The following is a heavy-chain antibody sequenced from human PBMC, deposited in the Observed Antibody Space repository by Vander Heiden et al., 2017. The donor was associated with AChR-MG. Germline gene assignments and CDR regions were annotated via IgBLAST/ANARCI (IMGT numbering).Heavy chain of an antibody. CDR3: ARAPGCSGGSCYRNNWFDP. CDR1: GHTVTRYA. CDR2: INAGNGNT. Sequence: QVQLVQSGAEVKKPGASVMVSCKASGHTVTRYALHWVRQAPGQRLEWMGWINAGNGNTKYSQKFQGRVTITRDTSASTAYMELSSLRSEDTAVYYCARAPGCSGGSCYRNNWFDPWGQGTLVTVSS. V-gene: IGHV1-3*01. D-gene: IGHD2-15*01. J-gene: IGHJ5*02.